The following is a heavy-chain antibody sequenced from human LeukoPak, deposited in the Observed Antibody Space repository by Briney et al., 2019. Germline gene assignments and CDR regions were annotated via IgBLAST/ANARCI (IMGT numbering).Heavy chain of an antibody. CDR2: IYYSGNT. D-gene: IGHD5-12*01. J-gene: IGHJ4*02. CDR1: GASTSSYY. Sequence: SETLSLTCTVSGASTSSYYWNWIRQPPGKGLEWIGYIYYSGNTNYNPSLKSRVTISVDTSRNQFSLKLNSVTAADTAIYYCARGYSGYDIGGYWGQGTLVTVSS. V-gene: IGHV4-59*01. CDR3: ARGYSGYDIGGY.